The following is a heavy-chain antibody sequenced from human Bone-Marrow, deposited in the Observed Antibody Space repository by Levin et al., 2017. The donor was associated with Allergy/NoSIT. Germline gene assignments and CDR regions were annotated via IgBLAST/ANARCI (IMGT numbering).Heavy chain of an antibody. CDR3: TRGAAAGGNRGFDP. Sequence: PPGGSLRLSCAASGFTFSTYWMHWVRQAPGKGLVWVSRINSDGSSTNYAESVKGRFTLSRDNAENTLYLQMNSLRAEDTAVYYCTRGAAAGGNRGFDPWGQGTLVTVSS. J-gene: IGHJ5*02. CDR2: INSDGSST. CDR1: GFTFSTYW. V-gene: IGHV3-74*01. D-gene: IGHD6-13*01.